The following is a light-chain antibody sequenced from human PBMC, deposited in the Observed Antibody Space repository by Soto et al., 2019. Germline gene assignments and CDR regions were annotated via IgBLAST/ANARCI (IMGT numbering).Light chain of an antibody. J-gene: IGKJ1*01. CDR2: DAS. CDR3: QQYNNWPEP. CDR1: QSVSSN. V-gene: IGKV3-15*01. Sequence: EIVMTQSPATLSVSPGERATLSCRASQSVSSNLAWYQQKPGQSPRLLIYDASTRATGIQARFSGSGSGTEFTLTISSLQSEDFAVYYCQQYNNWPEPFGQGTKVEIK.